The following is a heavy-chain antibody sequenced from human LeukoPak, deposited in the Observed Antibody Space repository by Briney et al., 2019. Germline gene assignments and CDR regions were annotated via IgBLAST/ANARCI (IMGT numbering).Heavy chain of an antibody. Sequence: ASVKVSCKASGGTFSSYAIRWVRQAPGQGLEWMGWMNPNSGNTGYAQKFQGRVTITRNTSISTAYMELSSLRSEDTAVYYCARGVAHAIIFDYWGQGTLVTVSS. CDR1: GGTFSSYA. V-gene: IGHV1-8*03. J-gene: IGHJ4*02. CDR3: ARGVAHAIIFDY. D-gene: IGHD5-12*01. CDR2: MNPNSGNT.